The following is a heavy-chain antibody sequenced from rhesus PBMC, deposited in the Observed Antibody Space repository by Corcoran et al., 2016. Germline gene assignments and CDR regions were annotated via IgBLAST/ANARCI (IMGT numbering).Heavy chain of an antibody. D-gene: IGHD6-25*01. V-gene: IGHV4-169*01. J-gene: IGHJ4*01. CDR2: IYGSVSST. Sequence: QLQLQESGPGLVKPSETLSVTCAVSGGSISSRYWTWIRQAQGKGLEWIWYIYGSVSSTNYNPSLKSRVPLSVETSKNQLYLMLSSVTAADPAMYYCARTGSWNAPNYWGQGVLVTVSS. CDR3: ARTGSWNAPNY. CDR1: GGSISSRY.